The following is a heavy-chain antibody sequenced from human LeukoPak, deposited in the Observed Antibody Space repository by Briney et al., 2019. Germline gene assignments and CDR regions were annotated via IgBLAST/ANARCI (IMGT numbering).Heavy chain of an antibody. Sequence: GGSLRLSCAASGFTFSTSWMTWVRQAPGKGLEWVANINEDGSEKYYVDSVKGRFTISRDDAKNSLSLQMNSLRAEDTAVYYCARHSDSSRGWYFDYWGQGTLVTVSS. CDR1: GFTFSTSW. D-gene: IGHD6-19*01. V-gene: IGHV3-7*01. J-gene: IGHJ4*02. CDR2: INEDGSEK. CDR3: ARHSDSSRGWYFDY.